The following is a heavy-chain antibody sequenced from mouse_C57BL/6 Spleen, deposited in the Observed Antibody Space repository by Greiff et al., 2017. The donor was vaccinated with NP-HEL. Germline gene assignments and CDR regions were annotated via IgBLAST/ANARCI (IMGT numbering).Heavy chain of an antibody. CDR1: GYTFTSYW. J-gene: IGHJ4*01. V-gene: IGHV1-61*01. CDR3: ARWRGAMDD. Sequence: VQLQQPGAELVRPGSSVKLSCKASGYTFTSYWMDWMKQRPGQGLEWIGNIYPSDSETHYTQKFKDKATLTVDKSSSTAYMQLSSLTSEDSAVYYCARWRGAMDDWGQGTSVTVSS. CDR2: IYPSDSET.